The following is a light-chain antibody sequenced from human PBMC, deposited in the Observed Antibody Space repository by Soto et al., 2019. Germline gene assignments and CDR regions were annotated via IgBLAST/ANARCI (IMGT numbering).Light chain of an antibody. CDR2: RAS. CDR3: QHYTTYSGT. Sequence: DIQMTQSPSTLSASVGDRVTITCRAGQSITTWLAWYQQKPGKAPKLLIYRASSLESGVPSRFSGGGSGTEFTLTISSLQPDDFATYYCQHYTTYSGTFGPGTKLDIK. V-gene: IGKV1-5*03. J-gene: IGKJ3*01. CDR1: QSITTW.